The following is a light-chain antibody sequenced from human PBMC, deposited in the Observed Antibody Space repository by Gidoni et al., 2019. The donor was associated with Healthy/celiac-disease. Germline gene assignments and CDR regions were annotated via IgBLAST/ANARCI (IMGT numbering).Light chain of an antibody. CDR3: QQYYSYPPFT. Sequence: AIRMTQSPSSFSASTGDRVTITCRANQGISSYLALYQQKPGKAPKLLIYAASTLQSGVPSRFSGSGSGTDFTLTISCLQSEDFATYYCQQYYSYPPFTFGPGTKVDIK. CDR1: QGISSY. J-gene: IGKJ3*01. CDR2: AAS. V-gene: IGKV1-8*01.